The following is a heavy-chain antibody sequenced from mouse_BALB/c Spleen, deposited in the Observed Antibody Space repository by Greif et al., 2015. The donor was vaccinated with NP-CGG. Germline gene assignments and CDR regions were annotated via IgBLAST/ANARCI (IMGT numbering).Heavy chain of an antibody. V-gene: IGHV2-9*02. D-gene: IGHD1-1*01. CDR1: GFSLTSYG. CDR3: GSRAMDY. J-gene: IGHJ4*01. CDR2: IWAGGST. Sequence: VQRVESGPGLVAPSQSLSITCTVSGFSLTSYGVHWVRQPPGKGLEWLGXIWAGGSTNYNSALMSRLSISKDNSKSQVFLKMNRLQTDDTAMYYCGSRAMDYWGQGTSVTVSS.